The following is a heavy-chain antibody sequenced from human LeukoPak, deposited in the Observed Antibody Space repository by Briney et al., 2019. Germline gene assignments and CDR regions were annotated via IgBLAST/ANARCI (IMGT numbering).Heavy chain of an antibody. V-gene: IGHV7-4-1*02. CDR1: GYTFTSYA. CDR3: ARRSMVQHMDV. CDR2: IDTNTGNP. Sequence: GASVKVSCKASGYTFTSYAINWVRQAPGQGLEYMGWIDTNTGNPSYAQAFTGRIVFSLDTSVSTAYLEIRSLKAEDSAVYFCARRSMVQHMDVWGKGTTVIVSS. D-gene: IGHD3-10*01. J-gene: IGHJ6*03.